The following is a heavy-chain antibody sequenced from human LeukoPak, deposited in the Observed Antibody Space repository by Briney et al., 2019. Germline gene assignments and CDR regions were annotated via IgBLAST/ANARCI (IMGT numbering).Heavy chain of an antibody. Sequence: PGGSLRLSCAASGFTFSSYGMHWVRQAPGKGLEWVAFIRYDGSNKYYADSVKGRFTISRDNSKNTLYLQMNSLRAEDTAVYYCAKVGGSGSYPGAGDLDYWGQGTLVTVSS. D-gene: IGHD1-26*01. CDR2: IRYDGSNK. J-gene: IGHJ4*02. CDR3: AKVGGSGSYPGAGDLDY. CDR1: GFTFSSYG. V-gene: IGHV3-30*02.